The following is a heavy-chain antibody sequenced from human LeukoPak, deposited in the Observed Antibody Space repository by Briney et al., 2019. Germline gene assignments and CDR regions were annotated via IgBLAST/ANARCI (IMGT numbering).Heavy chain of an antibody. J-gene: IGHJ6*02. CDR1: GFTFSSYA. V-gene: IGHV3-30-3*01. D-gene: IGHD6-13*01. Sequence: GRSLRLSCAASGFTFSSYAMHWVRQAPGKGLERVAVISYDGSNKYYEDSVKGRFTISRDNSKNTLYLQMNSLRAEDTAVYYCASLPLSIAAAGTGMDVWGQETTVTVSS. CDR2: ISYDGSNK. CDR3: ASLPLSIAAAGTGMDV.